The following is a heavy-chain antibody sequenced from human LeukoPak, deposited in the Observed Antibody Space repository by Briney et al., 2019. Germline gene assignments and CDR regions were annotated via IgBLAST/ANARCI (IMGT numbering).Heavy chain of an antibody. J-gene: IGHJ4*02. D-gene: IGHD4-23*01. CDR3: ANERGTLPGNSPYFDY. Sequence: PGGSLRLSCAASGFTFSSYAMHWVRQAPGKGLEWVAVISYDGSNKYHADSVKGRFTISRDNSKNTLYLQMNSLRAEDTAVYYCANERGTLPGNSPYFDYWGQGTLVTVSS. CDR1: GFTFSSYA. CDR2: ISYDGSNK. V-gene: IGHV3-30*04.